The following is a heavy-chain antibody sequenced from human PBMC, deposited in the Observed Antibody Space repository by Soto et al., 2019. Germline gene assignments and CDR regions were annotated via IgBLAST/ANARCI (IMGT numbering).Heavy chain of an antibody. CDR2: ISAYNGNT. D-gene: IGHD6-6*01. CDR1: GYTYTSYG. J-gene: IGHJ5*02. CDR3: ARVAVPGNWFDP. V-gene: IGHV1-18*01. Sequence: ASVKVSCKASGYTYTSYGISWVRQAPGQGLEWMGWISAYNGNTNHAQKLQGRVTMTTDTSTSTAYMELRSLRSDDTAVYYCARVAVPGNWFDPWGQGTLVTVSS.